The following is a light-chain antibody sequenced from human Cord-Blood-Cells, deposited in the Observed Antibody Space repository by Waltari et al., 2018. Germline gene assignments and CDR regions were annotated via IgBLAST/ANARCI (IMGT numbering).Light chain of an antibody. V-gene: IGKV3-11*01. CDR1: QSVSSY. J-gene: IGKJ2*01. Sequence: EIVFIQSPATLSLSPGERDTLSCRASQSVSSYLAWYQQKPGQAPRLLIYDASNRATGIPARFSGSGSGTDFTLTISSLEPEDFAVYYCQQRSNWPPYTFGQGTKLEIK. CDR2: DAS. CDR3: QQRSNWPPYT.